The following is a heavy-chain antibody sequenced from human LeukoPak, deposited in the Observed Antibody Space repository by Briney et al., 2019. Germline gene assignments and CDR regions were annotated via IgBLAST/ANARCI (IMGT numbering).Heavy chain of an antibody. Sequence: GGSLRLSCAAYWFTVSSNYMSWVRQAPGKGLEWVSVIYSGGSTYYADSVKGRFTISRDNSKNTLYLQMNSLRAEDTAVYYCARDPPYDYWGQGTLVTVSS. CDR2: IYSGGST. CDR3: ARDPPYDY. V-gene: IGHV3-53*01. J-gene: IGHJ4*02. CDR1: WFTVSSNY.